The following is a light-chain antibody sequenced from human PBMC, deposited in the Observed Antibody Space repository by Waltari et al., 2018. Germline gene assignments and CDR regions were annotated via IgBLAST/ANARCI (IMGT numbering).Light chain of an antibody. J-gene: IGKJ4*01. CDR3: QQRHSWPLT. CDR2: ETS. CDR1: QNVNNF. Sequence: ETVLTQSPVTLSLSPGERATLSCRASQNVNNFLAWYQQKPGQAPRLLIYETSNRATGIPARFSGSGSGTDFTLTISSLEPEDFAVYYCQQRHSWPLTFGGGTKVEIK. V-gene: IGKV3-11*01.